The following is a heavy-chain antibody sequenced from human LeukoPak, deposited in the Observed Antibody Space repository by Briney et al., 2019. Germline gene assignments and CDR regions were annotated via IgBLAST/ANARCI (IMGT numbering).Heavy chain of an antibody. CDR2: ISGSGGST. J-gene: IGHJ4*02. V-gene: IGHV3-23*01. CDR1: GFTFSSYA. D-gene: IGHD1-26*01. Sequence: QPGGSLRLSCAASGFTFSSYAMSWVRQAPGKGLEWVSAISGSGGSTYYADSVKGRFTISRDISKNTLYLQMNSLRAEDTAVYYCAKHSGSYYTAFDYWGQGTLVTVSS. CDR3: AKHSGSYYTAFDY.